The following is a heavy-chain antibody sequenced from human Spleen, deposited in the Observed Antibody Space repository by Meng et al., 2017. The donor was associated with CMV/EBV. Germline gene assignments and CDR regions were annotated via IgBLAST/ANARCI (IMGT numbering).Heavy chain of an antibody. Sequence: GESLKISCAASGFTFSSYAMHWVRQAPGKGLEWVAVISYDGSNKYYADSVKGRFTISRDNSKNTLYLQMNSLRAEDTAVYYCGRNYDSKPRGPFDYWGQGTLVTVSS. D-gene: IGHD3-22*01. CDR1: GFTFSSYA. V-gene: IGHV3-30*14. CDR2: ISYDGSNK. CDR3: GRNYDSKPRGPFDY. J-gene: IGHJ4*02.